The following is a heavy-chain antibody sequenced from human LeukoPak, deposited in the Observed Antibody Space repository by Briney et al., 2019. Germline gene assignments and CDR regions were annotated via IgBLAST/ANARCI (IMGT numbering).Heavy chain of an antibody. CDR3: ARALWFGELSSYYMDV. CDR2: IYPGDSDT. Sequence: GESLQICCAGSGSSFTSYLIGLGRPTAGKGLWGLGIIYPGDSDTRYSPSFQGQVTISADKSISTAYLQWSSLKASDTAMYYCARALWFGELSSYYMDVWGKGTTVTVSS. D-gene: IGHD3-10*01. V-gene: IGHV5-51*01. CDR1: GSSFTSYL. J-gene: IGHJ6*03.